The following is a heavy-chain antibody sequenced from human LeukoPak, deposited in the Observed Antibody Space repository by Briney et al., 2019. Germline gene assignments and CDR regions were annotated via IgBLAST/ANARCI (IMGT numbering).Heavy chain of an antibody. CDR3: TIAPHNPEMPLDY. Sequence: GGSLRLSCAASGFSFSNAWMNWVRQAPGKGLEWIGRIKIGTTDYAAPVKDRFIISRDDSKNTLYVQMNSLKTEDTAVYCCTIAPHNPEMPLDYWGQGTLVTVSS. J-gene: IGHJ4*02. D-gene: IGHD5-24*01. V-gene: IGHV3-15*01. CDR1: GFSFSNAW. CDR2: IKIGTT.